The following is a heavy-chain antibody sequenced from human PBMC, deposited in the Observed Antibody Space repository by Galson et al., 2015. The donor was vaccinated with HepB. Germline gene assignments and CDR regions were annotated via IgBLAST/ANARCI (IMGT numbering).Heavy chain of an antibody. CDR1: GYTFSTYS. CDR3: ARGALVVAVGATQNNWFGP. CDR2: ISPYNRHT. J-gene: IGHJ5*02. D-gene: IGHD2-15*01. Sequence: SVKVSCKASGYTFSTYSITWARQAPGQGLEWMGWISPYNRHTNYAQKFQARVTLTTDTSTSTAFLELRSLRSDDTAVYYCARGALVVAVGATQNNWFGPWGQGTRVTVSS. V-gene: IGHV1-18*01.